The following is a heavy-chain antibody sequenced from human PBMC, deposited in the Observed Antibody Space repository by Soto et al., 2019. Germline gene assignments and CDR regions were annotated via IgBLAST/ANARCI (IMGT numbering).Heavy chain of an antibody. CDR3: ARHSGPYASSWFDA. Sequence: SETLSLTCTVSGGSISSYYWSWIRQPPGKGLEWIGYIHHSGSTNYNPSLKSRVTISVDTSKNQFSLKLSSVTAADTAVYYCARHSGPYASSWFDAWGQGTLVTVSS. V-gene: IGHV4-59*01. D-gene: IGHD6-6*01. J-gene: IGHJ5*02. CDR2: IHHSGST. CDR1: GGSISSYY.